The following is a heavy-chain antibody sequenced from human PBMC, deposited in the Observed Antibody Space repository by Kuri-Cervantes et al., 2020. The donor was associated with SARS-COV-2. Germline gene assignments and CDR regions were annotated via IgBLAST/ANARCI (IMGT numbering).Heavy chain of an antibody. CDR1: GYTFTSYG. V-gene: IGHV1-18*01. CDR2: ISAYNGNT. Sequence: ASVKVSCKASGYTFTSYGISWVRQAPGQGLEWIRWISAYNGNTNYAQKLQGRVTMTTDTSTSTAYMELRSLRSDDTAVYYCARDKSCTNGVCPYYYGMDVWGQGTTVTVSS. D-gene: IGHD2-8*01. CDR3: ARDKSCTNGVCPYYYGMDV. J-gene: IGHJ6*02.